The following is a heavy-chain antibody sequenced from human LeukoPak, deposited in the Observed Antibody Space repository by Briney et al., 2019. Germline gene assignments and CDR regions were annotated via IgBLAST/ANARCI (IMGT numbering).Heavy chain of an antibody. Sequence: SVKVSCKASGGTFSSYAISWVRQAPGQGLEWMGGIIPIFGTANYAQKFQGRVTITADESTSTAYMELSSLRSEDTAVYYCATSFYGSGSYNDYWGQGTLVTVSS. CDR1: GGTFSSYA. D-gene: IGHD3-10*01. CDR2: IIPIFGTA. J-gene: IGHJ4*02. CDR3: ATSFYGSGSYNDY. V-gene: IGHV1-69*13.